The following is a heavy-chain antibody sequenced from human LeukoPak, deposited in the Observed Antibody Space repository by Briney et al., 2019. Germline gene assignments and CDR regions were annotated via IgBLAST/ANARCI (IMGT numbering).Heavy chain of an antibody. CDR1: GFTFSSYE. CDR2: ISSSGSTI. D-gene: IGHD6-6*01. CDR3: AKDSDSSSYYFDY. Sequence: GGSLRLSCAASGFTFSSYEMNWVRQAPGKGLEWVSYISSSGSTIYYADSVKGRFTISRDNSKNSLYLQMNSLRTEDTALYYCAKDSDSSSYYFDYWGQGTLVTVSS. J-gene: IGHJ4*02. V-gene: IGHV3-48*03.